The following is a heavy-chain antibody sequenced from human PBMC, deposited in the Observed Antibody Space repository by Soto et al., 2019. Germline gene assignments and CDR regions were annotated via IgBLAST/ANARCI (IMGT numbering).Heavy chain of an antibody. Sequence: GESLKISCKGSGYTFASYWIGWVRQMPGEGLEWMGVIYPSDSDIRYSPSFQGKVTISADKSITTAYLQWSSLKAADTAMYYCVRSGTSSGRFSDYWGQGTLVTVSS. D-gene: IGHD2-15*01. J-gene: IGHJ4*02. CDR2: IYPSDSDI. CDR1: GYTFASYW. CDR3: VRSGTSSGRFSDY. V-gene: IGHV5-51*01.